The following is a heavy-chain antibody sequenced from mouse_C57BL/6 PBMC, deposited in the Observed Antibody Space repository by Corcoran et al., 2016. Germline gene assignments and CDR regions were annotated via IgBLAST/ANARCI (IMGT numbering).Heavy chain of an antibody. D-gene: IGHD2-4*01. CDR3: ASRAYDYDGAWFAY. V-gene: IGHV1-26*01. CDR2: INPNNGGT. J-gene: IGHJ3*01. CDR1: GYTFTDYY. Sequence: EVQLQQSGPELVKPGASVKISCKASGYTFTDYYMNWVKQSHGKSLEWIGDINPNNGGTSYNQKFKGKATLTVDKSSSTAYMELRSLTSEDSAVYYCASRAYDYDGAWFAYWGQGTLVTVSA.